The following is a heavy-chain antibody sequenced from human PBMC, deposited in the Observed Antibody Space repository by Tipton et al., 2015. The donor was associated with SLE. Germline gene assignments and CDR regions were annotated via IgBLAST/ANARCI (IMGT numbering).Heavy chain of an antibody. CDR1: GGSIISGGYS. D-gene: IGHD2-21*02. CDR3: ARRGGGDPRFLRTYYGLDV. Sequence: TLSLTCSVSGGSIISGGYSWSWLRQPPGKGLEWIGYIYHSGTTNYNPSLKSRITISLDTSTNQISLRLTSVSAADTAVYYCARRGGGDPRFLRTYYGLDVWGQGTTVTVSS. J-gene: IGHJ6*02. V-gene: IGHV4-30-2*01. CDR2: IYHSGTT.